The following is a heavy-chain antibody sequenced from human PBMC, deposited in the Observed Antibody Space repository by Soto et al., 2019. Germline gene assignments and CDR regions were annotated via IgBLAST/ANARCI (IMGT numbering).Heavy chain of an antibody. CDR1: GFTFSNAW. J-gene: IGHJ3*02. Sequence: GSLRLSCAASGFTFSNAWMSWVRQAPGKGLEWVGRIKSKTDGGTTDYAAPVKGRFTISRDDSKNTLYLQMNSLKTEDTAVYYCTTDWNGYDAFDIWGQGTMVTVSS. V-gene: IGHV3-15*01. D-gene: IGHD3-3*01. CDR3: TTDWNGYDAFDI. CDR2: IKSKTDGGTT.